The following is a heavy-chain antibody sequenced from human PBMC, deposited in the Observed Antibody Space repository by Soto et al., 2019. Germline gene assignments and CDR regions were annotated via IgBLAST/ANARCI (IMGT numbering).Heavy chain of an antibody. D-gene: IGHD3-10*01. CDR2: VFYSGAT. J-gene: IGHJ4*02. V-gene: IGHV4-30-4*01. Sequence: QVQLKESGPGLVKPSETLSLTCNVSGGPIKTGDYYWNWIRQPPGKGLEWIGYVFYSGATNYSPSLKSRAAISMDTSKNQFSLSLPSVTAADTAVYYRARAGFSYGHLLFWGQGIRVTVST. CDR3: ARAGFSYGHLLF. CDR1: GGPIKTGDYY.